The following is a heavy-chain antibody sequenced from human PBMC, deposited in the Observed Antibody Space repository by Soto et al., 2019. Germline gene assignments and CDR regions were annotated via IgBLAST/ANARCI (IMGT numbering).Heavy chain of an antibody. CDR2: ISSNGGST. Sequence: SGGSLRLSCAASGFTFSSYAMHWVRQAPWKGLEYVSAISSNGGSTYYANSVKGRFTISRDNPKNTLYLQMGSLRAEDMAVYYCAREYSSSWIPSYFDYWGQGTLVTVSS. V-gene: IGHV3-64*01. J-gene: IGHJ4*02. D-gene: IGHD6-13*01. CDR3: AREYSSSWIPSYFDY. CDR1: GFTFSSYA.